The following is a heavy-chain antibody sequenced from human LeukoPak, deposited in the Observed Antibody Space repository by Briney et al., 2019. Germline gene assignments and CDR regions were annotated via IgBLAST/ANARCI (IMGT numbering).Heavy chain of an antibody. CDR1: GGSISSYY. CDR2: IDASGNT. CDR3: ARVSSSWYQDWYFDL. J-gene: IGHJ2*01. D-gene: IGHD6-13*01. V-gene: IGHV4-4*07. Sequence: SETLSLTCTVSGGSISSYYWSWIRQPAGKGLEWIGRIDASGNTNYKPSLKSRVTMSVDTSRKQFSLKLSSVTAADTAVYYCARVSSSWYQDWYFDLWGRGTLVTVSS.